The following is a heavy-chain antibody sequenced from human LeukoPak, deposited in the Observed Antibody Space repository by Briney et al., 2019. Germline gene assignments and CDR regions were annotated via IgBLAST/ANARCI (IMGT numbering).Heavy chain of an antibody. Sequence: ASVKVSCKASGYTFTSYGISWVRQAPGQGLEWMVWIIAYNGNTNYAQKLQGSVTMTTDTSTSTAYTELRSLRSDDTAVYYCARDVPTWELGSYYFDYWGQGTLVTVSS. J-gene: IGHJ4*02. CDR2: IIAYNGNT. CDR3: ARDVPTWELGSYYFDY. CDR1: GYTFTSYG. V-gene: IGHV1-18*01. D-gene: IGHD1-26*01.